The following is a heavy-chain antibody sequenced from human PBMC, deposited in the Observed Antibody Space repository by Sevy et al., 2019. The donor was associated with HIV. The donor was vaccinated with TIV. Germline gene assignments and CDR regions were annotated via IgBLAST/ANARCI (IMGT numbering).Heavy chain of an antibody. Sequence: GGSLRLSCAASGFTFSSYSMNWVRQAPGKGLEWVSSISSSSSYIYYADSVKGRFTISRDNAKNSLYLQMNSLRAEDTAVYYCARVGYCSGGSCFNFDYWGQRTLVTVSS. CDR1: GFTFSSYS. CDR3: ARVGYCSGGSCFNFDY. J-gene: IGHJ4*02. D-gene: IGHD2-15*01. V-gene: IGHV3-21*01. CDR2: ISSSSSYI.